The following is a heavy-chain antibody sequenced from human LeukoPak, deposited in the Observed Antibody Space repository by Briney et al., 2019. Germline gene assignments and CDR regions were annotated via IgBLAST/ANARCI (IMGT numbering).Heavy chain of an antibody. D-gene: IGHD6-19*01. V-gene: IGHV3-48*01. J-gene: IGHJ4*02. CDR2: ISRTSSAI. CDR1: GFTFSTYN. CDR3: ARDSSGWYRLVDF. Sequence: GGSLRLSCAASGFTFSTYNMNWVRQAPGKGLEWVSYISRTSSAIYYADSVKGRFTISRDNAKNSLYLQVNSLRAEDTAVYYCARDSSGWYRLVDFWGQGTLVTVSS.